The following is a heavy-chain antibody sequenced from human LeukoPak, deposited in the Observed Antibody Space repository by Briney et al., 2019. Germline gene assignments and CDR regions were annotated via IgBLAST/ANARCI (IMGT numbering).Heavy chain of an antibody. CDR3: ARSGPGWFDP. Sequence: SETLSLTCTVSGGSISSYYWSWIRQPPGKGLEWIGYIYYSGSTDYNPSLKSRVTISVDTSKNQFSLKLSSVTAADTAVYYCARSGPGWFDPWGQGTLVTVSS. J-gene: IGHJ5*02. D-gene: IGHD6-25*01. CDR1: GGSISSYY. CDR2: IYYSGST. V-gene: IGHV4-59*01.